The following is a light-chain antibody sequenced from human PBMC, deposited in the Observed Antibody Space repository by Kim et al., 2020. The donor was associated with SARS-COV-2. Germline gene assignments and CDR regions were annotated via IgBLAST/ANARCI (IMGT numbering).Light chain of an antibody. Sequence: QGVTISCSGSSSNIGSNTVNWYQQFPGTAPQLLIDTDDRRPSGVSDRVSCSKSGTSASLAISALRSEDEADYYCATWDDSLDVWMFGGGTQLTVL. CDR3: ATWDDSLDVWM. CDR2: TDD. J-gene: IGLJ3*02. V-gene: IGLV1-44*01. CDR1: SSNIGSNT.